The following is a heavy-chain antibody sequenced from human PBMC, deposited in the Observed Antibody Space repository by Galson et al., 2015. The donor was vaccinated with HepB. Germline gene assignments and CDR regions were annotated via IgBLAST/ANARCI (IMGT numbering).Heavy chain of an antibody. CDR2: IKQDGSEK. D-gene: IGHD6-6*01. CDR3: ARDGEYSSSSSVAFYGDYYGMDV. Sequence: SLRLSCAASGFTFSSYWMSWVRQAPGKGLEWVANIKQDGSEKYYVDSVKGRFTISRDNAKNSLYLQMNSLRAEDTAVYYCARDGEYSSSSSVAFYGDYYGMDVWGQGTTVTVSS. J-gene: IGHJ6*02. CDR1: GFTFSSYW. V-gene: IGHV3-7*01.